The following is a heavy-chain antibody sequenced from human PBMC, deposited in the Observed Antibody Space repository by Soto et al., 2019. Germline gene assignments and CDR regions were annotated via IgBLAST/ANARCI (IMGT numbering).Heavy chain of an antibody. CDR1: GFTFSSYA. CDR3: AKALYNYDTSGYQ. CDR2: ISGSGYST. J-gene: IGHJ4*02. Sequence: EVQLLESGGGLVQPGGSLRLSCAASGFTFSSYAMRWVRQAPGKGLEWVSAISGSGYSTYYADSVKGRFTISRDNSKNTLYLQINSLRAEDTAVYYCAKALYNYDTSGYQWGQGTLVTVSS. V-gene: IGHV3-23*01. D-gene: IGHD3-22*01.